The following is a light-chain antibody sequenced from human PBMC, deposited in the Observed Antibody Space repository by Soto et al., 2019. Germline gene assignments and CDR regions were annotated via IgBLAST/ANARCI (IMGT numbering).Light chain of an antibody. CDR3: LQYRSFPRT. CDR2: GAS. Sequence: EIVMTQSPATLSVSPGEIATLSCRASQSVSSNLAWYQQKPGQAPRLLIHGASTRATGIPARFSGSGSGTDFTLTISSLQPEDFATYYCLQYRSFPRTFGQGTKVDIK. J-gene: IGKJ1*01. V-gene: IGKV3-15*01. CDR1: QSVSSN.